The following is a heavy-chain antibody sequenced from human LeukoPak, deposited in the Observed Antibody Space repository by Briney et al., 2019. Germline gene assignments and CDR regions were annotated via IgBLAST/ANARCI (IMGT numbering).Heavy chain of an antibody. CDR2: INWNGGST. J-gene: IGHJ4*02. D-gene: IGHD3-22*01. CDR1: GFTFDDYG. V-gene: IGHV3-23*01. CDR3: AEVPTYYYGSSGYYYFDY. Sequence: GGSLRLSCAASGFTFDDYGMSWVRQAPGKGLEWVSGINWNGGSTYYADSVKGRFTISRDISKNTLYLQMNSLRAEDTAVYYCAEVPTYYYGSSGYYYFDYWGQGTLVTVSS.